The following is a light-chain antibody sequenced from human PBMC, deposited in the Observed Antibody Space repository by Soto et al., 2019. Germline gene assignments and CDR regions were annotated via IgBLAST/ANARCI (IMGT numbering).Light chain of an antibody. CDR3: SSYTSRSTYV. Sequence: QSVLTQPASVSGSPGQSITISCTGTSSDVDGYNYVSWYQQHPGKAPKLMIYEVSSRPSGVSNRFSGSKSGNTASLTIAGLQAEDEADYYCSSYTSRSTYVVGTGTKLTVI. CDR2: EVS. CDR1: SSDVDGYNY. J-gene: IGLJ1*01. V-gene: IGLV2-14*01.